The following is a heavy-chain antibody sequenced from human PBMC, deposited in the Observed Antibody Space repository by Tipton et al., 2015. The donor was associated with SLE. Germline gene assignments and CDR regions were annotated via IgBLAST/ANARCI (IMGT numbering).Heavy chain of an antibody. J-gene: IGHJ4*02. V-gene: IGHV3-23*01. D-gene: IGHD4-17*01. CDR2: ISGTGSNA. CDR3: AKERASKGVVGDYAY. Sequence: SLRLSCVTSGFSFSSYGMNWVRQAPGQGLEWVAGISGTGSNAYYADSVKGRFIVSRDRSRNTLYLEMNSLRVEDTAVYYCAKERASKGVVGDYAYWGQGTLVIVSS. CDR1: GFSFSSYG.